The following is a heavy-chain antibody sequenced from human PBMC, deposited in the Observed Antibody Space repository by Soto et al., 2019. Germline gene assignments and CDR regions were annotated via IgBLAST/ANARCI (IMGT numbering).Heavy chain of an antibody. CDR2: INHSGST. CDR1: GGSFSGYY. CDR3: ARRARYSSSWYYDY. J-gene: IGHJ4*02. V-gene: IGHV4-34*01. Sequence: QVQLQQWGAGLLKPSETLSLTCAVYGGSFSGYYWSWIRQPPGKGLEWIGEINHSGSTNYNPSLKSRVTISVDTSKNQFSLKLKSVTAADTAAYYCARRARYSSSWYYDYWGQGTLVTVSS. D-gene: IGHD6-13*01.